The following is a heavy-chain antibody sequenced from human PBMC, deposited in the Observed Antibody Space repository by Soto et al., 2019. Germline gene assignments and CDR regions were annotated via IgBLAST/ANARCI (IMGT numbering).Heavy chain of an antibody. CDR2: IIPIFARA. CDR3: ARDPIWTYTWNYARLNYLDP. CDR1: GGTFSAYA. J-gene: IGHJ5*02. V-gene: IGHV1-69*05. D-gene: IGHD1-7*01. Sequence: SVKVSCKASGGTFSAYAISWVRQAPGQGLEWMGGIIPIFARADYAQKFEARVTLTRDTAASTAYMELNSLRSDDTAVYYCARDPIWTYTWNYARLNYLDPWGQGTLVTVSS.